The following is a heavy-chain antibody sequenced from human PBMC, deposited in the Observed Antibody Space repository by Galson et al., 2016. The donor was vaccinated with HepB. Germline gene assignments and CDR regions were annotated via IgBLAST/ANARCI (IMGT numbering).Heavy chain of an antibody. Sequence: SETLSLTCAVSGSSVSSNTWWSWVRQSPGKGLDWIGEIHHSGSTRYNPSLKSRVTISLDKSKSQFSLKVNSVTAADTAMYYCTSFEGWFDPWGQGTLVTVSS. J-gene: IGHJ5*02. CDR3: TSFEGWFDP. CDR2: IHHSGST. V-gene: IGHV4-4*02. CDR1: GSSVSSNTW.